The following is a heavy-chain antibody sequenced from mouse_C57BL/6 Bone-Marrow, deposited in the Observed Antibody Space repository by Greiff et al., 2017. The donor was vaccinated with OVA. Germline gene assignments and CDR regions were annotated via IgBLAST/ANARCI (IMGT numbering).Heavy chain of an antibody. V-gene: IGHV1-82*01. CDR3: ARGESWGAFFDY. CDR1: GYTFSTSW. J-gene: IGHJ2*01. D-gene: IGHD6-1*01. CDR2: LYPGDGDT. Sequence: QVQLQQSGPELVKPGASVKISCKASGYTFSTSWLNWMKQRPGKGLEWIGRLYPGDGDTHYSGNFAGKASLTADKSSNSAYMQLSSLTSEDSAVYFCARGESWGAFFDYWGQGTTLTVSS.